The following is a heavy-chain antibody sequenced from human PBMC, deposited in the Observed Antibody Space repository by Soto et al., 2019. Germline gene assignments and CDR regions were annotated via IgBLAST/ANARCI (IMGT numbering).Heavy chain of an antibody. CDR2: IRNKANSYAT. V-gene: IGHV3-73*01. J-gene: IGHJ4*02. Sequence: GGSLRLSCAASGFTFSGSALHWVRQASGKGLEWVGRIRNKANSYATAYAASVKGRFTISRDDSKNTAFLQMNSLKTEGTALYYCTTHAPADTIRKWGPGTLVTVSS. D-gene: IGHD2-2*02. CDR3: TTHAPADTIRK. CDR1: GFTFSGSA.